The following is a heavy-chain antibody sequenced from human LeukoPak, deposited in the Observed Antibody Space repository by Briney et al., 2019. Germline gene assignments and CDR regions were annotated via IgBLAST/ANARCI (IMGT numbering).Heavy chain of an antibody. CDR3: ARDVKYYFGSGSYQ. J-gene: IGHJ4*02. V-gene: IGHV3-64*01. CDR2: IDTNEDMT. CDR1: GFTFSYFV. D-gene: IGHD3-10*01. Sequence: GGSLRLSCEASGFTFSYFVMHWVRQSPGKGLEYVAGIDTNEDMTYYARSVEGRFTISRDNDKNTVYLQMDSLRPEDTAVYYCARDVKYYFGSGSYQWGQGALVTVSS.